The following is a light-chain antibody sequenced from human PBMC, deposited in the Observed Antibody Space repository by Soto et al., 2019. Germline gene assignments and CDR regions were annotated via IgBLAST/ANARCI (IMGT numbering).Light chain of an antibody. J-gene: IGLJ2*01. CDR3: SSSAGTKNMV. CDR2: EVN. Sequence: QSALTQPPSASESPGQSVTISCTGTSSDVGSSNYVSWYQQHPGKAPKLMISEVNKRPSGVPDRFSGSKSGNTASLTVSGLQAEDEADYYCSSSAGTKNMVFGGGTKLTVL. V-gene: IGLV2-8*01. CDR1: SSDVGSSNY.